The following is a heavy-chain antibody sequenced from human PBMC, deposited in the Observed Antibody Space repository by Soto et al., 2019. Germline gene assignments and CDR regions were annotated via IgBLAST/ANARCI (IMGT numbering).Heavy chain of an antibody. CDR1: GGSVSSGSYY. V-gene: IGHV4-61*01. CDR3: ARDLRGYFGVVNFYSYYDY. D-gene: IGHD3-3*01. J-gene: IGHJ4*02. Sequence: SETLSLTCTVSGGSVSSGSYYWSWIRQPPGKGLEWIGYIYYSGSTNYNPSLKSRVTISVDTSKNQFSLKLSSVTAADTAVYYCARDLRGYFGVVNFYSYYDYWGQGTLVTVSS. CDR2: IYYSGST.